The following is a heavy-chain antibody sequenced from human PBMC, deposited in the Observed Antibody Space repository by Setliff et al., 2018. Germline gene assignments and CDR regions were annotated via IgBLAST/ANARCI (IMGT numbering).Heavy chain of an antibody. V-gene: IGHV4-39*07. CDR3: ARASTYYNFWSGYYGDSTNWFDP. J-gene: IGHJ5*02. Sequence: LSLTCTVSGGSISSSSYYWGWIRQPPGKGLEWIGSIYYSGSTYYNPSLKSRVTISVDTSKNQFSLKLSSVTAADTAVYYCARASTYYNFWSGYYGDSTNWFDPWGQGTLVTVSS. CDR1: GGSISSSSYY. CDR2: IYYSGST. D-gene: IGHD3-3*01.